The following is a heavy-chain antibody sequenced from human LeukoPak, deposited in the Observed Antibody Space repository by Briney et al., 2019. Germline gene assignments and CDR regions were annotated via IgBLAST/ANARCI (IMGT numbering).Heavy chain of an antibody. V-gene: IGHV3-7*01. D-gene: IGHD4/OR15-4a*01. CDR2: IKQDGSDK. CDR1: GFTFNTYW. Sequence: QSGGSLRLSCAASGFTFNTYWMSWVRQAPGKGLEWVANIKQDGSDKYYVDSVKGRFTISRDNAKNSLFLQLGSLRADDTAVYYCARASMGGRDYHLDSWGQGTLVTVSS. CDR3: ARASMGGRDYHLDS. J-gene: IGHJ4*02.